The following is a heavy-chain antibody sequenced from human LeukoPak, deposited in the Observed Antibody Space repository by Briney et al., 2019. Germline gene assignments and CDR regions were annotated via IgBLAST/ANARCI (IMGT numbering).Heavy chain of an antibody. CDR3: ARAPAPSGSYSLSYFDL. CDR2: ISRSGSTK. CDR1: GFTFSDYN. J-gene: IGHJ2*01. Sequence: GGSLRLSCAASGFTFSDYNMRWIRQAPGKGLEWVSSISRSGSTKYYADSVKGRFTISRDNAKNSLYLQMNSLRAEDTALYYCARAPAPSGSYSLSYFDLWGRGTLVTVSS. V-gene: IGHV3-11*01. D-gene: IGHD1-26*01.